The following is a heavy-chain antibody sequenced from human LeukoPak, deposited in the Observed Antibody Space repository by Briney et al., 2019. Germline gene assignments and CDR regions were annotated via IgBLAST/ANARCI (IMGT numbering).Heavy chain of an antibody. CDR3: AREGKRSGYYVS. CDR2: INWNGGST. Sequence: SGGSLRLSCAASGFTFDDYGMSWVRQAPGKGLECLSGINWNGGSTGYADSVKGRFTISRDNAKNSLYLQMNSLRAEDTALYYCAREGKRSGYYVSWGQGTLVTVSS. CDR1: GFTFDDYG. D-gene: IGHD3-3*01. J-gene: IGHJ4*02. V-gene: IGHV3-20*04.